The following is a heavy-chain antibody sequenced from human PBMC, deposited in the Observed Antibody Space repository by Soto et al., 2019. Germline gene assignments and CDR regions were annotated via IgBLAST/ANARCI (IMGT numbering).Heavy chain of an antibody. CDR2: ISYDGSNK. D-gene: IGHD1-20*01. CDR3: AREGRIAGGFDY. V-gene: IGHV3-30-3*01. CDR1: GFIFSSYA. J-gene: IGHJ4*01. Sequence: QVQLVESGGGVVQPGRSLRLSCAASGFIFSSYAMHWVRQAPGKGLEWVAVISYDGSNKYYADSVKGRFTISRDNSKNTLYLRMNSLSAEDTAVYYCAREGRIAGGFDYLGQGTLVSVSS.